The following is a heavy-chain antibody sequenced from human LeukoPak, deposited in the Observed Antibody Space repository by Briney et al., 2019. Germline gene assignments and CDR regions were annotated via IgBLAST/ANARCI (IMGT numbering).Heavy chain of an antibody. CDR1: GYTFTGYY. CDR2: INPNSGGT. Sequence: GASVKVSCKASGYTFTGYYMHWVRQAPGQGLEWMGWINPNSGGTNYAQKFQGRVTMTRDTSISTAYMELSRLRSDDTAVYYCVLRGVIVVVPAAIDYWGQGTLVTVSS. V-gene: IGHV1-2*02. CDR3: VLRGVIVVVPAAIDY. J-gene: IGHJ4*02. D-gene: IGHD2-2*01.